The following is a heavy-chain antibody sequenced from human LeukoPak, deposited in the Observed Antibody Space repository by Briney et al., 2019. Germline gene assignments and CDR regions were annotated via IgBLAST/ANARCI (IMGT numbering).Heavy chain of an antibody. V-gene: IGHV3-20*01. Sequence: PGGSLRLSCAASGFTFDDYGMSWVRQAPGKGLEWVSGINWNGGSTGYADSVKGRFTISRDNAKNSLYLQMNSLRAEDTALYHCARAQQGSGYYGYMDVWGKGTTVTISS. D-gene: IGHD3-22*01. CDR2: INWNGGST. CDR3: ARAQQGSGYYGYMDV. CDR1: GFTFDDYG. J-gene: IGHJ6*03.